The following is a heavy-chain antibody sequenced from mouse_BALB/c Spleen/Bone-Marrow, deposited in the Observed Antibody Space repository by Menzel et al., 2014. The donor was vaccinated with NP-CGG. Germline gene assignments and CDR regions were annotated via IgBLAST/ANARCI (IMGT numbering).Heavy chain of an antibody. J-gene: IGHJ3*01. Sequence: QVHVKQSGAELVMPGASVKMSCKASGYTFTDYWMHWVKQRPGQGLEWIGAIDTSDSYTSYNQKFKGKAALTVDESSSTAYMQLSSLTSEDSAVYYCARGDWDDAYWGQGTLVTVSA. D-gene: IGHD4-1*01. CDR3: ARGDWDDAY. V-gene: IGHV1-69*01. CDR1: GYTFTDYW. CDR2: IDTSDSYT.